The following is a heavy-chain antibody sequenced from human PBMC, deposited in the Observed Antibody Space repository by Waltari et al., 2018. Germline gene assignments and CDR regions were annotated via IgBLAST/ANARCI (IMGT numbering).Heavy chain of an antibody. CDR3: ARNQAYYDFWSGSATPGWFDP. V-gene: IGHV4-39*07. CDR2: IYYSGST. Sequence: QLQLQESGPGLVKPSETLSLTCTVSGGSISSSSYYWGWVRQPPGKGLEWIGSIYYSGSTYYNPSLKSRVTISVDTSKNQFSLKLSSVTAADTAVYYCARNQAYYDFWSGSATPGWFDPWGQGTLVTVSS. D-gene: IGHD3-3*01. CDR1: GGSISSSSYY. J-gene: IGHJ5*02.